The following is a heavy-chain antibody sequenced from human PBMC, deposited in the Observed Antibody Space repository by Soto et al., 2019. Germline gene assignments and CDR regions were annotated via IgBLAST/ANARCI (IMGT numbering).Heavy chain of an antibody. CDR3: LREVSVYYDSWGYYYDVELDY. CDR2: ISGYNGNT. D-gene: IGHD3-22*01. V-gene: IGHV1-18*01. Sequence: EASVKVSCKASGYTFPNYGVSWVRQAPGQGLEWMGCISGYNGNTNYAQNFQGRVTMSTDTSTITAFTELRSLRFDDPAEYYVLREVSVYYDSWGYYYDVELDYRGQGTLVTGSS. J-gene: IGHJ4*02. CDR1: GYTFPNYG.